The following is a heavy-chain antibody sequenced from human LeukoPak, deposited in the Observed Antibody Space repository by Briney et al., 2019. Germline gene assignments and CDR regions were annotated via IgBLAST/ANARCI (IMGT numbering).Heavy chain of an antibody. CDR1: GFTFSSYA. CDR3: AKDLGYCSSTSCYPNPYYYYYMDV. Sequence: GGSLRLSCAASGFTFSSYAMSWVRQAPGKGLEWVSAISGSGGSTYYADSVKGRFTISRDNSKNTLYLQMNSLRAEDTAVYYCAKDLGYCSSTSCYPNPYYYYYMDVWGKGTTVTVSS. V-gene: IGHV3-23*01. CDR2: ISGSGGST. D-gene: IGHD2-2*01. J-gene: IGHJ6*03.